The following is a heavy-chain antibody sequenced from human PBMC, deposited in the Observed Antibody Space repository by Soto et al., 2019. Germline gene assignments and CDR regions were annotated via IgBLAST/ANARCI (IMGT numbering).Heavy chain of an antibody. D-gene: IGHD6-6*01. CDR1: GFTFSSYA. J-gene: IGHJ6*02. CDR3: ASFIAARYYYGMDV. Sequence: GGSLRLCCAASGFTFSSYAMSWVRQAPGKGLEWVSAISGSGGSTYYADSVKGRFTISRDNSKNTLYLQMNSLRAEDTAVYYCASFIAARYYYGMDVWGQGTTVTVSS. V-gene: IGHV3-23*01. CDR2: ISGSGGST.